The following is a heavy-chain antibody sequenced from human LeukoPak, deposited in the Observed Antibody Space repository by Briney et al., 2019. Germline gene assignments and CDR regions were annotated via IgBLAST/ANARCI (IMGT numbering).Heavy chain of an antibody. V-gene: IGHV6-1*01. CDR3: ARDLDPPLGHDTFDI. D-gene: IGHD1/OR15-1a*01. J-gene: IGHJ3*02. CDR1: GDSVSSKSAA. Sequence: SQTLSLTCAISGDSVSSKSAAWNWIRQSPSRGLEWLGRTYYRSKWFNDYSVSVKSRITINPDTSKNQFSLQLNSVTPEDTAVYYCARDLDPPLGHDTFDIWGQGTLVTVSS. CDR2: TYYRSKWFN.